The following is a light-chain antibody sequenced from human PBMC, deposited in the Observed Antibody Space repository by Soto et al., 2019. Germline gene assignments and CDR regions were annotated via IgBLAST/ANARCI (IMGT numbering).Light chain of an antibody. V-gene: IGLV2-14*03. CDR2: AVS. J-gene: IGLJ2*01. Sequence: QSALTQPASVSGSPGQTITISCTGTSSDVGGYNYVSWYQQHPGKAPKLIIYAVSYRPSGISNRFSGSKSGNTASLTISGLQAEDEADYYCSSCTSGSTRVFGGATKLTLL. CDR3: SSCTSGSTRV. CDR1: SSDVGGYNY.